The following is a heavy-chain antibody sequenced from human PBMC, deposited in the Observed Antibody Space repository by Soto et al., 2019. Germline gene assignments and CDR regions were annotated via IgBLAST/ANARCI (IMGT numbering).Heavy chain of an antibody. CDR3: ARSPNCGGDCLGWFDP. CDR2: IIPIFGTA. CDR1: GGTFSSYA. D-gene: IGHD2-21*02. Sequence: QVQLVQSGAEVKKPGSSGKVSCKASGGTFSSYAISWVRQAPGQGLEWMGGIIPIFGTANYAQKFQGRVTITADESTSTAYMELSSLRSEDTAVYYCARSPNCGGDCLGWFDPWGQGTLVTVSS. J-gene: IGHJ5*02. V-gene: IGHV1-69*01.